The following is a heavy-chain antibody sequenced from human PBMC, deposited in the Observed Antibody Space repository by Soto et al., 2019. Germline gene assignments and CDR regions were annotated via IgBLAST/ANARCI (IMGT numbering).Heavy chain of an antibody. CDR2: IIPIFGTP. Sequence: QVQLVQSGAEVKKPGSSVKVSCKASGGTFSSYAISWVRQAPGQGLEWMGGIIPIFGTPNYAQKFQGRVRITADESTSTAYREVSSLRSEDTAVYYCARGGGIYGDYWGGFFDYWGQGTLVPVSS. CDR1: GGTFSSYA. V-gene: IGHV1-69*01. D-gene: IGHD4-17*01. CDR3: ARGGGIYGDYWGGFFDY. J-gene: IGHJ4*02.